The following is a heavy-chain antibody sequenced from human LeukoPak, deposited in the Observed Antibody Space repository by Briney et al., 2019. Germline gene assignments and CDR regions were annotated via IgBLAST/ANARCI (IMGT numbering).Heavy chain of an antibody. CDR1: GFTFSNYA. CDR2: ISSTTSYI. D-gene: IGHD6-19*01. J-gene: IGHJ4*02. Sequence: PEGSLRLSCAASGFTFSNYAMSWVRQAPGKGLEWVSSISSTTSYIYYADSVKGRFTVSRDNAKSSLYLQMNSLRAEDTAVYYCARTTAMAGFDYWGQGTLVTVSS. CDR3: ARTTAMAGFDY. V-gene: IGHV3-21*01.